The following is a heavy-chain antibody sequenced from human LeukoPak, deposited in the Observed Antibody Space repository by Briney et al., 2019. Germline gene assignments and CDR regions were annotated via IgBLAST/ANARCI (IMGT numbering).Heavy chain of an antibody. CDR2: IYDSGST. J-gene: IGHJ3*02. V-gene: IGHV4-59*01. D-gene: IGHD2/OR15-2a*01. CDR1: GGSISSYY. Sequence: SETLSLTCTVSGGSISSYYWSWIRQPPGKGLEWIGYIYDSGSTNYNPSLKSRVTISVDTSKKQFSLKLSSVTAADTAVFYCASRTTADAFDIWGQGTMVTVSS. CDR3: ASRTTADAFDI.